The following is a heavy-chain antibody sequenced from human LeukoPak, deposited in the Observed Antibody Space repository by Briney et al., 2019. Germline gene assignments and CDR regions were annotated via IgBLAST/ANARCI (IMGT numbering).Heavy chain of an antibody. D-gene: IGHD3-10*01. CDR2: IWYDGSNK. J-gene: IGHJ4*02. V-gene: IGHV3-33*08. CDR3: AARAN. CDR1: GFTFSSYS. Sequence: GGSLRLSCAASGFTFSSYSMNWVRQAPGKGLEWVAVIWYDGSNKYYADSVKGRFTISRDNFKNTLYLQMNSLRAEDTAVYYCAARANWGQGTLVTVSS.